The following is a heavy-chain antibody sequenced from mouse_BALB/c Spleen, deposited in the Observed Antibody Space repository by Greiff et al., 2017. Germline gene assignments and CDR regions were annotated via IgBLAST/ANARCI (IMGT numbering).Heavy chain of an antibody. V-gene: IGHV3-6*02. J-gene: IGHJ4*01. Sequence: DVQLQESGPGLVKPSQSLSLTCSVTGYSITSGYYWNWIRQFPGNKLEWMGYISYDGSNNYNPSLKNRISITRDTSKNQFFLKLNSVTTEDTATYYCASRDGYYAMDYWGQGTSVTVSS. CDR3: ASRDGYYAMDY. CDR1: GYSITSGYY. D-gene: IGHD2-3*01. CDR2: ISYDGSN.